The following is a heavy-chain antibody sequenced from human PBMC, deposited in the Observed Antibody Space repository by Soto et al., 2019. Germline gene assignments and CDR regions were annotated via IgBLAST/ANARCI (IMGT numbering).Heavy chain of an antibody. Sequence: ASVKVSCKASGGTFSSYAISWVRQAPGQGLEWMGGIIPIFGTANYAQKFQGRVTITADESTSTAYMELSSLRSEDTAVYYCARGGYCSSTSSLDNWFDPWGQGTLVTVSS. CDR2: IIPIFGTA. D-gene: IGHD2-2*01. CDR1: GGTFSSYA. CDR3: ARGGYCSSTSSLDNWFDP. J-gene: IGHJ5*02. V-gene: IGHV1-69*13.